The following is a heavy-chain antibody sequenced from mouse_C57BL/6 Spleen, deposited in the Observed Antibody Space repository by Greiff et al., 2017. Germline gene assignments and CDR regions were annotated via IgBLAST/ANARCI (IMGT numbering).Heavy chain of an antibody. CDR2: ISYDGSN. CDR1: GYSITSGYY. D-gene: IGHD1-1*01. CDR3: ARDEHYYYGSKESYWYFDV. J-gene: IGHJ1*03. V-gene: IGHV3-6*01. Sequence: ESGPGLVKPSQSLSLTCSVTGYSITSGYYWNWIRQFPGNKLEWMGYISYDGSNNYNPSLKNRISITRDTSKNQFFLKLNSVTTEDTATYYCARDEHYYYGSKESYWYFDVWGTGTTVTVSS.